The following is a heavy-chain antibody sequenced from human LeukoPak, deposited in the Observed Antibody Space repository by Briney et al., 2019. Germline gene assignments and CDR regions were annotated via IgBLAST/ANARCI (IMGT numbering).Heavy chain of an antibody. V-gene: IGHV5-51*01. CDR3: ARSGDLPFDY. CDR1: GYSFTSYW. Sequence: GEPLKISCKGSGYSFTSYWIGWVRQMPGKGLEWMGIIYPGNSDTRYSPSFQGQVTISADKSISTAYLQWSSLKASNTGMYYCARSGDLPFDYWGQGTLVTVSS. J-gene: IGHJ4*02. CDR2: IYPGNSDT. D-gene: IGHD2-21*02.